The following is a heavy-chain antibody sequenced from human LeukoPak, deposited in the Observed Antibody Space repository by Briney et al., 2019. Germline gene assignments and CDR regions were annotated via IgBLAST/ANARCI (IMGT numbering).Heavy chain of an antibody. Sequence: SETLSLTCTVSGYSISSGYYWGWIRQPPGKGLEWIGSIYHSGRTFYNPSLKSRVTISVDTSKNQFSLKLSSVTAADTAVYYCARHRRNYYGSGSLNWFDPWGQGTLVTVSS. V-gene: IGHV4-38-2*02. D-gene: IGHD3-10*01. J-gene: IGHJ5*02. CDR1: GYSISSGYY. CDR3: ARHRRNYYGSGSLNWFDP. CDR2: IYHSGRT.